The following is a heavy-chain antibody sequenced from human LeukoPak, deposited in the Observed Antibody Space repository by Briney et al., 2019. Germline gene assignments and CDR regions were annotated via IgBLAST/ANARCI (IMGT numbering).Heavy chain of an antibody. J-gene: IGHJ5*01. CDR1: GYTFTGYY. D-gene: IGHD2-21*02. CDR2: INPNRGGT. Sequence: ASVKVSCKASGYTFTGYYMNWVRQAPGQGLEWMGWINPNRGGTNYAQKFQGRVTMTRDTSINTAYMELSRLTSDDTAVYFCARAAYCGGGCFYWFDSWGQGTLVTVSS. V-gene: IGHV1-2*02. CDR3: ARAAYCGGGCFYWFDS.